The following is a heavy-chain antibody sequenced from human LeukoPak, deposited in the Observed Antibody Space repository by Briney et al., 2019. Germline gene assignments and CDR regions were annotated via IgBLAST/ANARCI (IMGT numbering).Heavy chain of an antibody. V-gene: IGHV4-34*01. CDR1: GGSFSGYY. D-gene: IGHD3-9*01. Sequence: SETLSLTCAVYGGSFSGYYWSWIRQPPGKGLEWIGEINHSGSTNYNPSLKSRVTISVDTSKNQFSLKLSSVTAAGTAVYYCATVSVLRYFDWLGYASDIWGQGTMVTVSS. CDR3: ATVSVLRYFDWLGYASDI. CDR2: INHSGST. J-gene: IGHJ3*02.